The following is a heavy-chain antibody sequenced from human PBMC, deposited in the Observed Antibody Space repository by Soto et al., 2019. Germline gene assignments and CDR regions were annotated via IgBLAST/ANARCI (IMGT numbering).Heavy chain of an antibody. V-gene: IGHV1-58*02. CDR3: ARDPPPPDY. J-gene: IGHJ4*02. CDR1: GLSFSSSA. CDR2: IVVGTNNT. Sequence: SVKVSCKTSGLSFSSSAMQWVRQAPGQRLEWIGWIVVGTNNTHYAQNLQERVTITRDMSTSSVYMELSSLRPEDTAVYYCARDPPPPDYWGQGTLVTVSS.